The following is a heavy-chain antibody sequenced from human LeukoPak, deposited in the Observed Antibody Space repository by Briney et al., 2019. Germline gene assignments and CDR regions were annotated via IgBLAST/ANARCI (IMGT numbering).Heavy chain of an antibody. J-gene: IGHJ6*03. CDR2: INPNSGGT. V-gene: IGHV1-2*02. CDR3: ARDYGDYRYYYYMDV. Sequence: ASVKVSCKASGYTFTGYYMHWVRQAPGQGLEWMGWINPNSGGTNYAQKFQGRVTMTRDTSISTAYMELSRLRSDDTAVYYCARDYGDYRYYYYMDVWGKGTTVTVSS. D-gene: IGHD4-17*01. CDR1: GYTFTGYY.